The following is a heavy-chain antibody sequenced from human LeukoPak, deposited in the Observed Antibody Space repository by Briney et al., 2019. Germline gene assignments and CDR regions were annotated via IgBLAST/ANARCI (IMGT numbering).Heavy chain of an antibody. CDR2: ISGSGGTT. CDR3: AKTTSSLWFGEFRGGANYFDY. V-gene: IGHV3-23*01. CDR1: GFNFNRFA. J-gene: IGHJ4*02. Sequence: GGSLRLSCTASGFNFNRFAVTWVLQAPGKGLEWVSAISGSGGTTHYADSVKGRFSISRDNSKNTLYLQLSRVRAEDTAVYYCAKTTSSLWFGEFRGGANYFDYWGQGALVTVSS. D-gene: IGHD3-10*01.